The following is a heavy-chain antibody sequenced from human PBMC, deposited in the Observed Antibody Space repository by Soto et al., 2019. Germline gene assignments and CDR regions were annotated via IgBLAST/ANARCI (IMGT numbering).Heavy chain of an antibody. J-gene: IGHJ3*02. CDR3: ASPYYDSSGSYAFDI. D-gene: IGHD3-22*01. Sequence: EVQLLESGGGLVQPGGSLRLSCAASGFTFSSYAMSWVRQAPGKGLEWVSAISGSGGSTYYADSVKGRFTISRDNSKNTLYLQMNSLRAADTAVYYCASPYYDSSGSYAFDIWGQGTMVTVSS. V-gene: IGHV3-23*01. CDR2: ISGSGGST. CDR1: GFTFSSYA.